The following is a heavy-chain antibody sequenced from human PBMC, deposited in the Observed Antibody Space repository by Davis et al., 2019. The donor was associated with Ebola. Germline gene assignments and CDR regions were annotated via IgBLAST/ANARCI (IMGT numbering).Heavy chain of an antibody. D-gene: IGHD6-19*01. J-gene: IGHJ6*04. CDR1: GFTVSINY. Sequence: GGSLRLSCAASGFTVSINYMSWVRQAPGKGLEWVSTIYSDGNPNYADSVKGRFTISRHNSKNTLYLQINSLRVEDTAVYYCAKGGSGWPSDYSYGLGVWGKGTTVTVSP. CDR2: IYSDGNP. V-gene: IGHV3-53*01. CDR3: AKGGSGWPSDYSYGLGV.